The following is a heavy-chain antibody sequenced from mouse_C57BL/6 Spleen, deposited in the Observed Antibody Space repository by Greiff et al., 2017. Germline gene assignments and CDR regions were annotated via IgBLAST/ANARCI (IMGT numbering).Heavy chain of an antibody. D-gene: IGHD3-3*01. Sequence: VQLQQSGPELVKPGASVKMSCKASGYTFTDYNMHWVKQSHGKSLEWIGYINPNNGGTSYNQKFKGKPTLTVNKSSSTAYMELRSLTSEDSAVYYCARRGLLYYYAMDYWGQGTSVTVSS. CDR3: ARRGLLYYYAMDY. CDR2: INPNNGGT. J-gene: IGHJ4*01. CDR1: GYTFTDYN. V-gene: IGHV1-22*01.